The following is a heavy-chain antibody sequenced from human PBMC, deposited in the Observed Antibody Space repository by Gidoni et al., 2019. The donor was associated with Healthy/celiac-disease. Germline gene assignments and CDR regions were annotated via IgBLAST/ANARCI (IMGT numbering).Heavy chain of an antibody. CDR2: MSRSGSTI. D-gene: IGHD3-10*01. CDR3: ARENYGSGGYWFDP. J-gene: IGHJ5*02. V-gene: IGHV3-21*01. Sequence: EVQLVESVVGMVKPGGSLILSCASSGFTFSSYSMNWYRQAPGKGLEWVASMSRSGSTIYYADSVKGRFNISRDNAKNSLYLQMNSLRAEDTAVYYCARENYGSGGYWFDPWGQGTLVTVSS. CDR1: GFTFSSYS.